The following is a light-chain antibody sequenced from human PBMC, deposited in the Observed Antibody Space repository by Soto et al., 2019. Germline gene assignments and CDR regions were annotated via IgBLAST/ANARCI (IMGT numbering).Light chain of an antibody. CDR3: QQTFSTPTT. CDR2: DAS. V-gene: IGKV1-39*01. Sequence: DIQMTQSPNSLSAFAGDRVSIACRASQNISTFLNWYRQKPGEAPVTMIYDASKLQSGVPSRFSGSGSGTHFSLNISGLQAEDFATYYCQQTFSTPTTFGQGTRLEIK. J-gene: IGKJ5*01. CDR1: QNISTF.